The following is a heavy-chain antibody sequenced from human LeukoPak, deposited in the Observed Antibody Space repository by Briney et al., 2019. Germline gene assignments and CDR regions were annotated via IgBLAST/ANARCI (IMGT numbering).Heavy chain of an antibody. V-gene: IGHV4-59*08. J-gene: IGHJ4*02. CDR3: TRRLSNGATLNY. CDR2: IFDSGDT. CDR1: GGSISSYY. Sequence: SETLSLTCTVSGGSISSYYWSWIRQTPGKGLEWIGNIFDSGDTNYNPSLQSRVTISVGTSKKQFSLKLRSVTAADTAVYYCTRRLSNGATLNYWGQGTLVTVSS. D-gene: IGHD4/OR15-4a*01.